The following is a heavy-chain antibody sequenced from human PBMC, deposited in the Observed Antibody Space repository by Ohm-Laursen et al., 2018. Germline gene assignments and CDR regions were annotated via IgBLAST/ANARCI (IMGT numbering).Heavy chain of an antibody. J-gene: IGHJ4*01. D-gene: IGHD6-13*01. Sequence: SLRLSCTASGFTVSSKYMSWVRQAPGKGLEWVSVFYVAGNTYYADSVKGRFTISRDNSKNSLFLEMNNLRAEDSALYYCVRGGRYGNFWGQGTLVTVS. CDR3: VRGGRYGNF. CDR1: GFTVSSKY. CDR2: FYVAGNT. V-gene: IGHV3-66*01.